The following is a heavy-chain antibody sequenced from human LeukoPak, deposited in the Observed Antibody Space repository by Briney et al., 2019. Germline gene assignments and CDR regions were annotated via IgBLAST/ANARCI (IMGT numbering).Heavy chain of an antibody. CDR2: INPKSGDT. D-gene: IGHD7-27*01. CDR3: GVHWGSGYYFDL. Sequence: GASVKVSCKASGYTFTDHYVHWVRQTPGQGFEWMGWINPKSGDTNYAQKFQGRVTMTRDTSIVTAYMELSSLTSDDTGVYYCGVHWGSGYYFDLWGRGILVTVSS. V-gene: IGHV1-2*02. CDR1: GYTFTDHY. J-gene: IGHJ2*01.